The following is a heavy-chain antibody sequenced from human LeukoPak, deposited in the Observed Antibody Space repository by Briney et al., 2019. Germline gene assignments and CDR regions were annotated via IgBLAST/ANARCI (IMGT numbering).Heavy chain of an antibody. V-gene: IGHV5-51*01. CDR3: ARAGYSNRWDGVDY. CDR2: IYPGDSDT. Sequence: AGESLKISCKGSGYTFTNYWIGWVRQMPGKGLEFMGIIYPGDSDTRYSPSFQGQVTISVDKSINTAYLQWSSLKASDSAMYYCARAGYSNRWDGVDYWGQGTLVTVSS. CDR1: GYTFTNYW. D-gene: IGHD2/OR15-2a*01. J-gene: IGHJ4*02.